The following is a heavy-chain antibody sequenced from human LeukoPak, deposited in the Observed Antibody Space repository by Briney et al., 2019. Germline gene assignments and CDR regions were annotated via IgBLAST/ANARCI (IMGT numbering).Heavy chain of an antibody. J-gene: IGHJ4*02. D-gene: IGHD3-10*01. CDR1: GFTVSSNY. CDR2: IYSGGST. V-gene: IGHV3-66*01. Sequence: GGSLRLSCAASGFTVSSNYMSWVRQAPGKGLEWVSVIYSGGSTYYADSVKGRFTISRDNSKNTLYLQMNSLRAGDTAVYYCARDFRFGELSFDYWGQGTLVTVSS. CDR3: ARDFRFGELSFDY.